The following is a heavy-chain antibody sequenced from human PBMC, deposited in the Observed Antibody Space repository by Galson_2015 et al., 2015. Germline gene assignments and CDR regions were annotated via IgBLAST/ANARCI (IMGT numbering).Heavy chain of an antibody. CDR3: ARSSPYSSGLRAFFDY. CDR1: GGSISSYH. CDR2: ISFSGST. V-gene: IGHV4-59*12. J-gene: IGHJ4*02. Sequence: SETLSLTCTVSGGSISSYHWNWIRQPPGKGLEWIGYISFSGSTNYNPSLNSRVTISIDTSKKQFSLKLSSLTAADTAVYYCARSSPYSSGLRAFFDYWGQGTLVTVSS. D-gene: IGHD6-25*01.